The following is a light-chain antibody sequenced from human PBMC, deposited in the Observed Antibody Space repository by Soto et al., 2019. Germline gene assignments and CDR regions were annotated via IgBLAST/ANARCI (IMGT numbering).Light chain of an antibody. CDR2: DVS. V-gene: IGLV2-14*03. J-gene: IGLJ1*01. CDR3: SSYTSSSALGV. CDR1: SSDIGRYTY. Sequence: QSALTQPASVSGSPGQSITISCTGTSSDIGRYTYVSWYQQHPGKAPKLMIYDVSDRPSGVSNRFSGSKSGNTASLTISGLQTEDEADYYCSSYTSSSALGVFGTGTKVTVL.